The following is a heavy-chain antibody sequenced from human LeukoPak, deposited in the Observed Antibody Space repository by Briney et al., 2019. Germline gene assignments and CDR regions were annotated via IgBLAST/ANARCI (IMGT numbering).Heavy chain of an antibody. CDR3: ARRITMVRGVIGWFDP. J-gene: IGHJ5*02. V-gene: IGHV4-61*01. CDR2: IFYTGST. Sequence: SETLSLTCTVSGYSISSGYYWSWIRQPPGKGLEWIGYIFYTGSTNYNPSLKSRVTISVLTSKNRFSLKLSSVTAADTAVYYCARRITMVRGVIGWFDPWGQGTLVTVSS. CDR1: GYSISSGYY. D-gene: IGHD3-10*01.